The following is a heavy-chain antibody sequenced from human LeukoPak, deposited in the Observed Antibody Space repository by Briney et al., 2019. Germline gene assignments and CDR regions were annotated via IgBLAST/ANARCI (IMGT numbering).Heavy chain of an antibody. J-gene: IGHJ4*02. Sequence: GGSLRLSCAASGFTFSRYSMSWVRQAPGKGLEWVSSISSSSSYRYYADSVKGRFTISRDNAKNSLHLQMNSLRAEDTAVYYCMSYAGRSDDYWGQGTLVTVSS. CDR2: ISSSSSYR. CDR3: MSYAGRSDDY. CDR1: GFTFSRYS. D-gene: IGHD3-16*01. V-gene: IGHV3-21*01.